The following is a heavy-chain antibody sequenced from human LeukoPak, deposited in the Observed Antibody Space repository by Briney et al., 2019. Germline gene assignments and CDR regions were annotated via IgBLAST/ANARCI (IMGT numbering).Heavy chain of an antibody. CDR2: ISGSGGST. J-gene: IGHJ5*02. Sequence: GGSLRLSCAASGFTFSSYAMSWVRQAPGKGLEWVSAISGSGGSTYYADSVKGRFTISRGNSKNTLYLQMNSLRAEDTAVYYCAKDPVVPAAIRGPWFDPWGQGTLVTVSS. CDR3: AKDPVVPAAIRGPWFDP. V-gene: IGHV3-23*01. CDR1: GFTFSSYA. D-gene: IGHD2-2*02.